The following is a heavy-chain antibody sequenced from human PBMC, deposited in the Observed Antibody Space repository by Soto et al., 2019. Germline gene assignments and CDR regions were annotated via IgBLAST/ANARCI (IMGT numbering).Heavy chain of an antibody. CDR3: ARTNDLLRTIDY. J-gene: IGHJ4*02. CDR1: GGSIISGDYY. CDR2: IYYSGST. Sequence: SETLSLTCTVSGGSIISGDYYWSWIRQPPGKGLEWIGYIYYSGSTYYNPSLKSRVTISVDTSKNQFSLKLSSVTAADTAVYYCARTNDLLRTIDYWGQGTLVTVSS. D-gene: IGHD2-15*01. V-gene: IGHV4-30-4*01.